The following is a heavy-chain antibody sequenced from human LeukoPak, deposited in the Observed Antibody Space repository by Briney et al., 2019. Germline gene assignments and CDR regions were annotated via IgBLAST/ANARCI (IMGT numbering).Heavy chain of an antibody. D-gene: IGHD3-16*01. Sequence: ASVKVSCKASGYTFTGYYMHWVRQAPGQGLEWMGWINPNSGGTNYAQKFQGRVTMTRDTSISTAYMELSRPRSDDTAVYYCARVGAIQGAFDIWGQGTMVTVSS. CDR1: GYTFTGYY. CDR3: ARVGAIQGAFDI. J-gene: IGHJ3*02. V-gene: IGHV1-2*02. CDR2: INPNSGGT.